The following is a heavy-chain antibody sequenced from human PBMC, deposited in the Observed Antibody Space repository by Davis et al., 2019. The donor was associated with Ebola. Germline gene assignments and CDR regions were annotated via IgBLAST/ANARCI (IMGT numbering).Heavy chain of an antibody. J-gene: IGHJ6*02. Sequence: AASVKVSCKASGYTFTSYGISWVRQAPGQGLEWMGWISAYNGNTNYAQKFQGRVTMTRDTSTSTVYMELSSLRSEDTAVYYCARDMDIVVVPAVMGPYYYYYGMDVWGQGTTVTVSS. CDR3: ARDMDIVVVPAVMGPYYYYYGMDV. CDR1: GYTFTSYG. V-gene: IGHV1-18*01. CDR2: ISAYNGNT. D-gene: IGHD2-2*03.